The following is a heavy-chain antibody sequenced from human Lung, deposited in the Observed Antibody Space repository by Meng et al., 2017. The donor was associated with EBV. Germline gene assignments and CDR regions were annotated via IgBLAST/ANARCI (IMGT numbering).Heavy chain of an antibody. J-gene: IGHJ4*02. D-gene: IGHD6-19*01. CDR1: GYTFSSYG. V-gene: IGHV1-18*01. Sequence: QLLLVQAEAEVKRPWASVKVSCNASGYTFSSYGFTGVQQAPGQGLEWLGWISCYNGDTIYAQKVQGRFTMTMDKSTSTAYMDLRSLRSDDTAIYYCARDPSNTSGRYAYFDSWGQGTLVTVSS. CDR3: ARDPSNTSGRYAYFDS. CDR2: ISCYNGDT.